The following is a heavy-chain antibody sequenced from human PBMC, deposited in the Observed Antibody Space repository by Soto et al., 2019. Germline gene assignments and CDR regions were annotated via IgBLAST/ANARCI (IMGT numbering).Heavy chain of an antibody. CDR3: ARLHDYGDFYFDY. J-gene: IGHJ4*02. D-gene: IGHD4-17*01. Sequence: SETLSLTCTVSGGSISSYYWSWIRQPPGKGLEWIGYIYYSGSTYYNPSLKSRVTISVDTSKNQFSLKLSSVTAADTAVYYCARLHDYGDFYFDYWGQGTLVTVSS. CDR1: GGSISSYY. CDR2: IYYSGST. V-gene: IGHV4-59*06.